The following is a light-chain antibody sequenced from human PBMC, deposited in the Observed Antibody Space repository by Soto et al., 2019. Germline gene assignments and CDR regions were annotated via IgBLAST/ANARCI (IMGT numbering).Light chain of an antibody. CDR2: RAD. V-gene: IGLV1-47*01. CDR1: SSNIGSNY. Sequence: QSVLTQPPSASGTPGQTVTISCSGRSSNIGSNYLYWYQQLPGTAPRLVFYRADPLTLGVPDRFSRSKSGTSASLAISGLRSEDEADYFCAAWDDTLRGLVFGGGTKVTVL. CDR3: AAWDDTLRGLV. J-gene: IGLJ2*01.